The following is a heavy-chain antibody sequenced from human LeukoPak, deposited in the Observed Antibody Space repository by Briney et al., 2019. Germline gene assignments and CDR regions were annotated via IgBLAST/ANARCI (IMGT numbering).Heavy chain of an antibody. CDR3: AKDGGLWVSAHWGDS. Sequence: PGGSLRLSCAASGFTFSSYGMHWVRQAPGEGLEWVAVIWYDGSNKYYADSVKGRFTISRDNSKNTLYLQMNSLRAEDTAVYYCAKDGGLWVSAHWGDSWGRGTLVTVPS. CDR2: IWYDGSNK. J-gene: IGHJ4*02. V-gene: IGHV3-33*06. CDR1: GFTFSSYG. D-gene: IGHD7-27*01.